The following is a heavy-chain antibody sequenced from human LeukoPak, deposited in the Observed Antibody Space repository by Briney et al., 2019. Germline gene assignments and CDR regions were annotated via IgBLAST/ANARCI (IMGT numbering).Heavy chain of an antibody. CDR3: ARYNWNSAPFDY. CDR1: GFTFSSYW. V-gene: IGHV3-74*01. D-gene: IGHD1-7*01. Sequence: GGSLRLSCAASGFTFSSYWVHWVRQAPGKGLVWVSRINSDGTTRDYADSVKGRFTIYRDSAKNTLYLQMNSLRAEDTAVYYCARYNWNSAPFDYWGQGALVTVSS. CDR2: INSDGTTR. J-gene: IGHJ4*02.